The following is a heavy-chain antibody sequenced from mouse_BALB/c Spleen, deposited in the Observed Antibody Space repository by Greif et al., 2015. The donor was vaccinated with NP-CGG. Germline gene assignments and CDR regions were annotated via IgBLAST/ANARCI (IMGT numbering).Heavy chain of an antibody. Sequence: EVKVVESGGGLVKLGGSLKLSCAASGFTFSSYYMSWVPQTPEKRLELVAATNSNGGSTYYPDTVKGRFTISRDNAKNTLYLQMSSLRSEDTALYYCARGGLRGAMDYWGHGTSVTVSS. J-gene: IGHJ4*01. CDR2: TNSNGGST. V-gene: IGHV5-6-2*01. CDR3: ARGGLRGAMDY. CDR1: GFTFSSYY. D-gene: IGHD2-2*01.